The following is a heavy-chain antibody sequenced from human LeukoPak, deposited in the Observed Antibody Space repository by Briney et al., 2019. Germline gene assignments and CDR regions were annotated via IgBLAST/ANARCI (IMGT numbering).Heavy chain of an antibody. V-gene: IGHV3-11*01. CDR2: IGGSGSVV. J-gene: IGHJ4*02. D-gene: IGHD6-13*01. Sequence: GGSLRLSCVASVFTFSDYYMSWIRLTPGKGLEWVSYIGGSGSVVHYADSVKGRFTISRDNAKKSLYLQMDSLRADDTAVYYCVSGGGYSSGWYGYWGQGTLVTVSS. CDR1: VFTFSDYY. CDR3: VSGGGYSSGWYGY.